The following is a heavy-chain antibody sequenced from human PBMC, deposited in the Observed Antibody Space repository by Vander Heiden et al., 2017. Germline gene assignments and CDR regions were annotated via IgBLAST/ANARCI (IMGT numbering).Heavy chain of an antibody. D-gene: IGHD6-19*01. CDR1: GFTFSSYW. CDR3: AAGFGYDY. Sequence: EVLLVESGGGLVQPGGSLRLSCAASGFTFSSYWMHWVRQVPGKGLVWVSRINSDGSRTNYADSVKGRFTISRDNAKNTLYLKMNSLRAEDTAVYYCAAGFGYDYWGQGTLVTVSS. V-gene: IGHV3-74*01. J-gene: IGHJ4*02. CDR2: INSDGSRT.